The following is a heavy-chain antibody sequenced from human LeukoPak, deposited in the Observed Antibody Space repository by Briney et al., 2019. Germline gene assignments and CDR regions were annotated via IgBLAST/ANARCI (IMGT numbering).Heavy chain of an antibody. CDR1: GGSISSYY. CDR2: IYYSGGT. V-gene: IGHV4-59*12. CDR3: ARGYSSGWYEEGWFDP. J-gene: IGHJ5*02. Sequence: SETLSLTCTVSGGSISSYYWSWIRQPPGKGLEWIGYIYYSGGTNYNPSLKSRVTISVDTSKNQFSLKLSSVTAADTAVYYCARGYSSGWYEEGWFDPWGQGTLVTVSS. D-gene: IGHD6-19*01.